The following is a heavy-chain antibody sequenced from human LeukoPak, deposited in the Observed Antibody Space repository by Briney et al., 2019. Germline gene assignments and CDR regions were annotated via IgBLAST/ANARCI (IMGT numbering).Heavy chain of an antibody. Sequence: GGSLRLSCAASGFTFNMYAMHWVRQAPGKGLEWVSGIVGSVGSTYYADSVKGRFTISRDDSKNTLFLQMNSLRAEDTGVYYCAKESAAAALNWLDPWGQGTLVTVSS. CDR3: AKESAAAALNWLDP. CDR1: GFTFNMYA. V-gene: IGHV3-23*01. J-gene: IGHJ5*02. CDR2: IVGSVGST. D-gene: IGHD6-25*01.